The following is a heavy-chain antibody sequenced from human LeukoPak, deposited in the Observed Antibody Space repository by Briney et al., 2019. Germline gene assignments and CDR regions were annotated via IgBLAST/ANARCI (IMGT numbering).Heavy chain of an antibody. V-gene: IGHV3-21*01. J-gene: IGHJ4*02. Sequence: GGSLRLSCAASGFTFSSYSMNWVRQAPGKGLEWVSSISSSSSYIYYADSVKGRFTISRDNAKNSLYLQMNSLRAEDTAVYYCARGLGLLPDHLDYWGQGTLVTVSS. CDR2: ISSSSSYI. CDR1: GFTFSSYS. D-gene: IGHD3-22*01. CDR3: ARGLGLLPDHLDY.